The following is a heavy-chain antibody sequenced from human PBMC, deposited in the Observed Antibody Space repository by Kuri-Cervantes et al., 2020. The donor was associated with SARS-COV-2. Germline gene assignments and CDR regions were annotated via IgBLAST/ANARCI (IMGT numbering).Heavy chain of an antibody. CDR3: ATALRIVVVPAANLGVDAFDI. D-gene: IGHD2-2*01. Sequence: SVKVSCKASGDTFSSYAISWVRQAPGQGLEWMGRIIPIFGTANYAQKFQGRVTITADESTSTAYMELSSLRSEDTAVYYCATALRIVVVPAANLGVDAFDIWGQGTMVTVSS. J-gene: IGHJ3*02. V-gene: IGHV1-69*13. CDR2: IIPIFGTA. CDR1: GDTFSSYA.